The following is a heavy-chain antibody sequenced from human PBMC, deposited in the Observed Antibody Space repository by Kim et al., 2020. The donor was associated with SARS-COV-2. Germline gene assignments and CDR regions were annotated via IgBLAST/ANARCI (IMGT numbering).Heavy chain of an antibody. V-gene: IGHV3-15*01. D-gene: IGHD6-19*01. J-gene: IGHJ4*02. Sequence: VRGRFTISRDNSENGLYLQMNSLKTGDTAVYYCTREQGNSSRFYEFDYWGQGTPVTVSS. CDR3: TREQGNSSRFYEFDY.